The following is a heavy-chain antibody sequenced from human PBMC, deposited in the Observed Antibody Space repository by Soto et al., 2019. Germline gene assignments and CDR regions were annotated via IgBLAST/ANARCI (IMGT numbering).Heavy chain of an antibody. CDR2: IRSGGSNI. CDR1: GLTFSIYE. CDR3: ARDSAPISGTGKTYYYYYGMDV. Sequence: GGSLRLSCAASGLTFSIYEMDWVRQAPGKGLEWVSYIRSGGSNIYYADSVKGRFTISRDNAKNSLYLQMNSLRAEDTAVYYCARDSAPISGTGKTYYYYYGMDVWGQGTTVTVSS. J-gene: IGHJ6*02. V-gene: IGHV3-48*03. D-gene: IGHD2-8*02.